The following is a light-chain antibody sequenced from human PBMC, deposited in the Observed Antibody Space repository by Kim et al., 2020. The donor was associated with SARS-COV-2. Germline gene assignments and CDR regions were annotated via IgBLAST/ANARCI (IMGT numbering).Light chain of an antibody. CDR2: GAS. CDR3: QQCASSPWT. J-gene: IGKJ1*01. Sequence: EIVLTQSPGTLSLSPGERATLSCRATQTVSRTYLAWFQQKPGQAPRLLIYGASTRATGIPDRFSGSGSGIDFTLTISRLEPEDFAVYYCQQCASSPWTFGQGTKVDIK. CDR1: QTVSRTY. V-gene: IGKV3-20*01.